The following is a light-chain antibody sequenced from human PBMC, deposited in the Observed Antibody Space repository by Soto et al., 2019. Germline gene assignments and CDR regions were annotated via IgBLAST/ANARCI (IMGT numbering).Light chain of an antibody. CDR2: DAS. J-gene: IGKJ2*01. CDR3: QQYRSYPYT. V-gene: IGKV1-5*01. CDR1: QSISIC. Sequence: DIQMTQSPSTLSASVGDRVTLTCRASQSISICLAWYQQKPGKAPKLLIYDASSLESGVPSRFSGSGSGTEFTLTVSSLQPDDFATYYCQQYRSYPYTFGQGTKLEIK.